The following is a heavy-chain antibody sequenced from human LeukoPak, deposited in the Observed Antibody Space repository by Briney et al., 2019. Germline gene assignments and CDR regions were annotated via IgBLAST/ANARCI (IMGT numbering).Heavy chain of an antibody. CDR2: IYYSGST. V-gene: IGHV4-59*01. CDR1: GGSISSYY. CDR3: ARSTVAGVYYYYGMDV. J-gene: IGHJ6*02. Sequence: PSETLSLTCTASGGSISSYYWSWIRQPPGKGLEWIGYIYYSGSTNYNPSLKSRVTISVDTSKNQFSLKLSSVTAADTAVYYCARSTVAGVYYYYGMDVWGQGTTVTVSS. D-gene: IGHD6-19*01.